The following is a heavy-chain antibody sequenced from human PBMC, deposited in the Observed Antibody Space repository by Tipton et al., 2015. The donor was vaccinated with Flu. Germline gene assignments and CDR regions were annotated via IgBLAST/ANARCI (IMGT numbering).Heavy chain of an antibody. CDR2: ISWYSGSI. Sequence: SGFTFDDYAMHWVRQAPGKGLEWVSGISWYSGSIGYADSVKGRFTISRDNAKNSLYLQMNSLRAEDTALYYCATDLWSSWSNWYFDLWGRGTLVTVSS. CDR3: ATDLWSSWSNWYFDL. J-gene: IGHJ2*01. D-gene: IGHD6-13*01. V-gene: IGHV3-9*01. CDR1: GFTFDDYA.